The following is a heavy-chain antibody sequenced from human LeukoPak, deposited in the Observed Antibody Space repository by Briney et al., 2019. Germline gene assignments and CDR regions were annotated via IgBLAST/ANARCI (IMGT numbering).Heavy chain of an antibody. CDR1: GFSFSSYN. CDR2: ISYDGNIK. J-gene: IGHJ4*02. D-gene: IGHD4/OR15-4a*01. V-gene: IGHV3-30*03. Sequence: GTSLRLSCAASGFSFSSYNFHWVRQAPGKGLKWLGFISYDGNIKYEDSVKGRFTISRDNSKNTLYLQMNSLRPEDTAMYYCGRDFVNDAKARSDSWGQGTLVTVSS. CDR3: GRDFVNDAKARSDS.